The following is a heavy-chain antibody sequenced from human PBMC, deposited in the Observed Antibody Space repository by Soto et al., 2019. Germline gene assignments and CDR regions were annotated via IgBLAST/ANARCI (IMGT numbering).Heavy chain of an antibody. D-gene: IGHD2-8*01. Sequence: SETLSLTCTVSGGSISSYYWSWIRQPPGKGLEWIGYIYYSGSTNYNPSLKSRVTISVDTSKNQFSLKLSSVTAADTAVYYCARHIRGVRGIHEFDYWGQGTLVTVSS. J-gene: IGHJ4*02. CDR1: GGSISSYY. CDR3: ARHIRGVRGIHEFDY. CDR2: IYYSGST. V-gene: IGHV4-59*08.